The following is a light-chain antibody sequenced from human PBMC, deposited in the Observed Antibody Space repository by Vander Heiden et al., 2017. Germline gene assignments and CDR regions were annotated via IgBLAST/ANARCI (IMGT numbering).Light chain of an antibody. J-gene: IGLJ1*01. CDR3: NSYTTSSTLV. CDR2: DVS. CDR1: SSDVGAYSY. Sequence: QSALPQPASVSGSPGQSITISCTGTSSDVGAYSYVSWYQQHPGKAPKLMIYDVSNRPSGVSNRFSGSKSGNTASLTISGLQAEDEADYYCNSYTTSSTLVFGTGTKVTVL. V-gene: IGLV2-14*03.